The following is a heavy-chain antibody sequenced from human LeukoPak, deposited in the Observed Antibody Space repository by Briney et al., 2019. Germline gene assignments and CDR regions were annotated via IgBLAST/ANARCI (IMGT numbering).Heavy chain of an antibody. V-gene: IGHV4-31*03. CDR2: IYYSGST. J-gene: IGHJ4*02. CDR3: VHYYYDSSGYPKRDY. D-gene: IGHD3-22*01. Sequence: SETLSLTCTVSGGSISSGGYYWSWIRQHPGKGLEWIGYIYYSGSTYYNPSLKSRVTISVDTSKNQFSLKLSSVTAADTAVYYCVHYYYDSSGYPKRDYWGQGTLVTVSS. CDR1: GGSISSGGYY.